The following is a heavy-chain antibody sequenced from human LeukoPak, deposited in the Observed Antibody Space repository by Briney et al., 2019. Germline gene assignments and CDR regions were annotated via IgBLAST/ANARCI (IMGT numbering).Heavy chain of an antibody. V-gene: IGHV1/OR15-1*02. CDR2: INPNSGGT. CDR3: ARDRAVAGTPFDY. CDR1: GYTFTDYY. Sequence: ASVEVSCKASGYTFTDYYMHWVRQAPGQELGWMGRINPNSGGTNYAQKFQGRVTMTRDTSISTAYTELSSLRSDDTAVYYCARDRAVAGTPFDYWGQGTLVTVSS. J-gene: IGHJ4*02. D-gene: IGHD6-19*01.